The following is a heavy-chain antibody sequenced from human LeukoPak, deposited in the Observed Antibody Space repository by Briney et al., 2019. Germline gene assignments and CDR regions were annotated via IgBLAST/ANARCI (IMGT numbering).Heavy chain of an antibody. CDR3: ARTRNYDFWSGYSNWFDP. CDR1: GGSISSYY. Sequence: SETLSLTCTVSGGSISSYYWSWIRQPPGKGLEWIGYIYYSGSTNYNPSLKSRVTISVGTSKNQFSLKLSSVTAADTAVYYCARTRNYDFWSGYSNWFDPWGQGTLVTVSS. J-gene: IGHJ5*02. CDR2: IYYSGST. V-gene: IGHV4-59*01. D-gene: IGHD3-3*01.